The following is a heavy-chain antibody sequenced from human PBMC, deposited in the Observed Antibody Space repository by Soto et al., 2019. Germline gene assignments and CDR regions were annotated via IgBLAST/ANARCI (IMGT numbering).Heavy chain of an antibody. J-gene: IGHJ6*03. CDR3: ARRRVVVPAANYYYYMDV. Sequence: QVQLQESGPGLVKPSETLSLTCTVSGGSISSYYWSWIRQPPGKGLEWIGYIYYSGSYNYNPSLKSRVTISVDTSKNQFSLKLSSVTAADTAVYYCARRRVVVPAANYYYYMDVWGKGTTVTVSS. D-gene: IGHD2-2*01. CDR1: GGSISSYY. V-gene: IGHV4-59*08. CDR2: IYYSGSY.